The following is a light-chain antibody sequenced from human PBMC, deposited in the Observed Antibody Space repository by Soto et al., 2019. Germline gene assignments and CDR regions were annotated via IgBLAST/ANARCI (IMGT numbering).Light chain of an antibody. CDR1: QSLVHADGNTY. J-gene: IGKJ4*01. Sequence: DIVMTQAPLSSPVTLGQPASISCKSSQSLVHADGNTYLSWLQLRPGQPPRLLIYKGSKRFSGVPDRFSGSGAGTDFTLKISRVEAEDVGIYYCMQATQFPALTFGGGTKVEI. CDR3: MQATQFPALT. CDR2: KGS. V-gene: IGKV2-24*01.